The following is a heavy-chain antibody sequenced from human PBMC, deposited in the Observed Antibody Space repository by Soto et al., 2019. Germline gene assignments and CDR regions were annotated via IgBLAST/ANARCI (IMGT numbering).Heavy chain of an antibody. CDR1: GYTFTGYY. D-gene: IGHD3-9*01. Sequence: GASVKVSCKASGYTFTGYYMHWVRQAPGQGLEWMGWINPNSGGTNYAQKFQGWVTMTRDTSISTAYMELSRLRSDDTAVYYCARGGYDILTGYPPMNYYYYYMDVWGKGTTVTVSS. CDR2: INPNSGGT. V-gene: IGHV1-2*04. J-gene: IGHJ6*03. CDR3: ARGGYDILTGYPPMNYYYYYMDV.